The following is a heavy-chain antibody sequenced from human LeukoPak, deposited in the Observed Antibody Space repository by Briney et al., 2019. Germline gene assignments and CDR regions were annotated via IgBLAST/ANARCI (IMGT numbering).Heavy chain of an antibody. J-gene: IGHJ4*02. CDR1: GYTFTGHY. D-gene: IGHD6-13*01. Sequence: ASVKVSCKASGYTFTGHYMHWVRQVPGQGLEWMGWINPKNAGTNYAQKFQGRVTMTRDTSISTVYMELSRLRSDDTAVYYCAKTLYIAAAPGGLDYWGQGTLVTVSS. CDR2: INPKNAGT. V-gene: IGHV1-2*02. CDR3: AKTLYIAAAPGGLDY.